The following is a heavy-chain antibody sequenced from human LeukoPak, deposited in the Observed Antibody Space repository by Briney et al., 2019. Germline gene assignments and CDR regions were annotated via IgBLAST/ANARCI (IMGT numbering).Heavy chain of an antibody. CDR1: GFTFGDYA. D-gene: IGHD3-16*02. Sequence: PGRSPRLSCTASGFTFGDYAMSWVRQAPGKGLEWVGFIRSKAYGGTTEYVASVKGRFTISRDDSKSIAYLQMNSLKTEDTAVYYCTTPWYYDYVWGSYPLWGQGTLVTVSS. V-gene: IGHV3-49*04. CDR3: TTPWYYDYVWGSYPL. CDR2: IRSKAYGGTT. J-gene: IGHJ4*02.